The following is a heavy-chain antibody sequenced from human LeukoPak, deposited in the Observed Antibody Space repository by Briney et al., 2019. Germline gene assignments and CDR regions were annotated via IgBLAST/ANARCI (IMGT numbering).Heavy chain of an antibody. J-gene: IGHJ4*02. CDR1: GGSFSGYY. D-gene: IGHD3-10*01. CDR2: INHSGST. CDR3: AREGYYGSWTQGAHDY. Sequence: SETLSLTCAVYGGSFSGYYWSWIRQPPRKGLEWIGEINHSGSTSYNPSLKSRVTISVDTSKNQFSLKLSSVTAADTAVYYCAREGYYGSWTQGAHDYWGQGTLVTVSS. V-gene: IGHV4-34*01.